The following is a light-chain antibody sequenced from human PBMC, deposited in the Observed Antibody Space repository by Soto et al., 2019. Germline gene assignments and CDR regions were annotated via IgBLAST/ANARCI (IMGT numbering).Light chain of an antibody. CDR2: GAS. CDR1: QSVSSN. CDR3: QQYNNWPSWT. V-gene: IGKV3-15*01. J-gene: IGKJ1*01. Sequence: VVITRSPTTLSVSPGERATLSCRASQSVSSNLAWYQQKPGQAPRLLIYGASTRATGIPARFSGSGSGTEFTLTISSLQSEDFAVYYCQQYNNWPSWTFGQGTKVDIK.